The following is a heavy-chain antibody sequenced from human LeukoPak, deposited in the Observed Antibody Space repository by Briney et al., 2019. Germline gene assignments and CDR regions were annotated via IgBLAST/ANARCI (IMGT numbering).Heavy chain of an antibody. Sequence: GGSLRLSCEGSGFTFSNYWMSWVRQAPGKGLEWVANIQQHGSETYYGDSVKGRFTISRDNAKNSLYLQMNSLRAEDTAVYYCARGILGAVAGTGGEYFQHWGQGTLVTVSS. J-gene: IGHJ1*01. CDR3: ARGILGAVAGTGGEYFQH. D-gene: IGHD6-19*01. CDR1: GFTFSNYW. V-gene: IGHV3-7*03. CDR2: IQQHGSET.